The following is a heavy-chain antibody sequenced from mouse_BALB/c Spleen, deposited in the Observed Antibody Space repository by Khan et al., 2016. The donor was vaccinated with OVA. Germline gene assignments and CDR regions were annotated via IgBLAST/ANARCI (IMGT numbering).Heavy chain of an antibody. CDR2: IRLKSNNYAT. D-gene: IGHD2-12*01. CDR1: GFTFSNYW. V-gene: IGHV6-6*02. J-gene: IGHJ1*01. CDR3: TLYYRDFDV. Sequence: EVKLEESGGGLVQPGGSMKLSCVASGFTFSNYWMNWVRQSPEKGLEWVAEIRLKSNNYATHYAESVKGRFTISRDDSKSSVYLQMNNLRAEDTGIYYCTLYYRDFDVWGAGTTVTVSS.